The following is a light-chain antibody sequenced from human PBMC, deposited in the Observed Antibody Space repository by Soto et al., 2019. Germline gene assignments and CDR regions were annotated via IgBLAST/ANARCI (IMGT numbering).Light chain of an antibody. CDR3: QQYNTWPPLT. J-gene: IGKJ4*01. CDR1: QSVSSN. V-gene: IGKV3-15*01. CDR2: GAS. Sequence: EILMTQSPATLSVSPGERATLSCRASQSVSSNLAWYQQKPGQTPRLLIYGASTRATGIPARFSGCGSWTEFTLTISSLQSEDFAVYYCQQYNTWPPLTFGGGTKVEIK.